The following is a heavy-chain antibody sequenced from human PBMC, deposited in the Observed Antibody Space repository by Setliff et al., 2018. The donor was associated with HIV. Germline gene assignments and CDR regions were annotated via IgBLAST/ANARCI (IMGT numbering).Heavy chain of an antibody. J-gene: IGHJ3*02. CDR3: ARGSCSTISCSLRVGNDAFDI. CDR2: MNRDGSEK. V-gene: IGHV3-7*05. Sequence: GSLRLSCAASGFTFSSSWMTWVRQAPGRGLEYVAGMNRDGSEKGYADSVKGRFSISRDNAKNSLYIQMSSLRTEDTAVYYCARGSCSTISCSLRVGNDAFDIWGQGTMVTVSS. D-gene: IGHD2-2*01. CDR1: GFTFSSSW.